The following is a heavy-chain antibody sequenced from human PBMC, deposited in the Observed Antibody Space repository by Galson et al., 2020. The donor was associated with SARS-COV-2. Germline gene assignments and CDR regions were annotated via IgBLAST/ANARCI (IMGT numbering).Heavy chain of an antibody. Sequence: SETLSLTCTVSGGSIGSTTYYWGWIRQPPGKGLEWIGSMYYSGTTYYNPSLKSRVTISVDTSQNQFSLRLTSVTAADTAVYYCAKGGRFFEVPFDYWGQGTLVTVSS. CDR3: AKGGRFFEVPFDY. V-gene: IGHV4-39*07. J-gene: IGHJ4*02. CDR2: MYYSGTT. CDR1: GGSIGSTTYY. D-gene: IGHD3-9*01.